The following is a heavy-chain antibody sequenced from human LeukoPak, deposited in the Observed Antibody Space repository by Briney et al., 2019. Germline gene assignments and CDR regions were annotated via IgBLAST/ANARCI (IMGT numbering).Heavy chain of an antibody. D-gene: IGHD3-3*01. CDR3: ARLQVDFWSGYYRVGGGSGANYYYGMDV. Sequence: SETLSLTCSVSGASVSDGNYYWSWIRQPPGKGLEWIGYMSYSESTNYNPSLKSRVTISVDTSKNQFSLKLSSVTAADTAVYYCARLQVDFWSGYYRVGGGSGANYYYGMDVWGQGTTVTVSS. V-gene: IGHV4-61*01. CDR1: GASVSDGNYY. CDR2: MSYSEST. J-gene: IGHJ6*02.